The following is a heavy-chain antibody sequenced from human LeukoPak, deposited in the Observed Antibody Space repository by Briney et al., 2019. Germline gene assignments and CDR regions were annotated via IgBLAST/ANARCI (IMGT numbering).Heavy chain of an antibody. Sequence: ASVKVSFKASGYTFTIYYMHWVRQAPGQGLEWMGIINPSGGSTSYAQKFQGRVTMTRDMSTSTVYMELSSLRSEDTAVYYCARNKGGTIFGVLDAFDIWGQGTMVTVSS. CDR2: INPSGGST. J-gene: IGHJ3*02. D-gene: IGHD3-3*01. CDR3: ARNKGGTIFGVLDAFDI. V-gene: IGHV1-46*01. CDR1: GYTFTIYY.